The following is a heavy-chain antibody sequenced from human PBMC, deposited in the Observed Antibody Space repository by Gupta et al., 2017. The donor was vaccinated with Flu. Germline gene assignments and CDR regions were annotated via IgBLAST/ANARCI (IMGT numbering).Heavy chain of an antibody. Sequence: QITFKESGPTLVKPTQTLTLTCTFSGLSFTTNQEGVAWVRQPPGKALEWLALIYWDDHKRYSPSLKSRLTITKDTSKNHVVLRLTNMDPVDTATYYCAHHLFDSWGQGILVTVSS. V-gene: IGHV2-5*02. CDR2: IYWDDHK. CDR1: GLSFTTNQEG. CDR3: AHHLFDS. J-gene: IGHJ4*02.